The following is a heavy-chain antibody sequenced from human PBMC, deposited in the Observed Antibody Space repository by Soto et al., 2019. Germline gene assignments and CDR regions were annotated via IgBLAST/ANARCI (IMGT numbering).Heavy chain of an antibody. V-gene: IGHV4-30-2*01. CDR2: IYHSGST. D-gene: IGHD3-22*01. CDR3: ASFYDSSGAFDY. CDR1: GGSISSGGYS. Sequence: TLSLTCAVSGGSISSGGYSWSWIRQPPGKGLEWIGYIYHSGSTYYNPSLKSRVTISVDRSKNQFSLKLSSVTAADTAVYYCASFYDSSGAFDYWGQGTLVTVSS. J-gene: IGHJ4*02.